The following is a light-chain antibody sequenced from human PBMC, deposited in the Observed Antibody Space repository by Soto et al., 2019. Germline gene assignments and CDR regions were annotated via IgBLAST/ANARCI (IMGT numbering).Light chain of an antibody. CDR2: AVS. CDR1: QSVSSN. J-gene: IGKJ1*01. V-gene: IGKV3-15*01. Sequence: EIMMTQSPGTLSASPGERATLSCRASQSVSSNLAWYQQKPGQAPRLLIYAVSTKATGIPARFSGSGSGTEFTLTISSLQSEDFAVYYCQQYNKWPLTFGKGTKVEIK. CDR3: QQYNKWPLT.